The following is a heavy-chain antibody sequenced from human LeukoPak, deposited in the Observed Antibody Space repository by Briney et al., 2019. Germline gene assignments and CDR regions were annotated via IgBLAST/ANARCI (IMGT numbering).Heavy chain of an antibody. CDR2: ISYDGSNK. J-gene: IGHJ3*02. CDR3: GRDTIGYGGAFDI. Sequence: GGSLRLSCVASGFTFSSYNMHWVRQAPGKGLEWVAVISYDGSNKYYADSVKGRSTISRDNSKNTLYLQVNSLRPEDTAVYYCGRDTIGYGGAFDIWGQGTMVTVSS. V-gene: IGHV3-30-3*01. CDR1: GFTFSSYN. D-gene: IGHD5-18*01.